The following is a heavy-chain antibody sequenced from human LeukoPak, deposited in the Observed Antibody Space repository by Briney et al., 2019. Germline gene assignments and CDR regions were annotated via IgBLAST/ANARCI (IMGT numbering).Heavy chain of an antibody. CDR1: GGSFSDYY. CDR2: LNCSEDT. J-gene: IGHJ5*02. CDR3: ARVLRPVRARSFISMIRGATTGPYIWFDP. D-gene: IGHD3-10*01. Sequence: PSENLPLTCTVYGGSFSDYYWSWLPQPPGKGLEWIGELNCSEDTNYNPSLKSRVTISVDTSKSQFSLNLTSVTAADTAVYFCARVLRPVRARSFISMIRGATTGPYIWFDPWGQGTLVTVSS. V-gene: IGHV4-34*01.